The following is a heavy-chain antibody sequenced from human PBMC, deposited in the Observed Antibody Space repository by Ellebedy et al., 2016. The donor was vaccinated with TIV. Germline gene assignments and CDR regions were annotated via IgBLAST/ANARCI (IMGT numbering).Heavy chain of an antibody. V-gene: IGHV4-34*01. CDR1: GGSFSGYY. J-gene: IGHJ3*01. D-gene: IGHD2-8*02. Sequence: MPSETLSLTCAVYGGSFSGYYWNWIRQPPGKGLEWIGEITHSGSTNYNQALKSRFTISVDTSKNQFSLRLTFVTAADTALYYCARGLGVRKMNAFDFWGQGTMVTVSS. CDR3: ARGLGVRKMNAFDF. CDR2: ITHSGST.